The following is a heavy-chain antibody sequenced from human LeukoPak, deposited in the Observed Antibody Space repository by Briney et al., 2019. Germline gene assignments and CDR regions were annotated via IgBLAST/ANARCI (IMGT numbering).Heavy chain of an antibody. D-gene: IGHD2-21*02. CDR2: ISAYNGNT. CDR1: GYTFTSYG. V-gene: IGHV1-18*01. Sequence: ASVKVSCKASGYTFTSYGISWVRQAPGQGLEWMGWISAYNGNTNYAQKLQGRVTMTTGTSTSTAYMELRSLRSDDTAVYYCARGPLAYCGGDCPSPLDYWGQGTLVTVSS. J-gene: IGHJ4*02. CDR3: ARGPLAYCGGDCPSPLDY.